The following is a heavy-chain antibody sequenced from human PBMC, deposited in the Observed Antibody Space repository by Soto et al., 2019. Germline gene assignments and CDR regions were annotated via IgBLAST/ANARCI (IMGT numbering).Heavy chain of an antibody. Sequence: QVQLQESGPGLVKPSETLSLTCTVSGGSIDSHYWTWIRQPPGKGLEWIGNIYYSGSTHYTPSLKSRVTISVDTSKKQFSLKVYSVTAADTAVYYCARGQYSGYDFPHYYGMDVWGQGTTVTVSS. J-gene: IGHJ6*02. V-gene: IGHV4-59*11. CDR3: ARGQYSGYDFPHYYGMDV. D-gene: IGHD5-12*01. CDR1: GGSIDSHY. CDR2: IYYSGST.